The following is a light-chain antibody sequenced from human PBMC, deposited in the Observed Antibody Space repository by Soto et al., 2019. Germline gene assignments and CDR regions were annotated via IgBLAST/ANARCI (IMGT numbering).Light chain of an antibody. CDR3: QQRSKWPLT. CDR1: QSVSSY. J-gene: IGKJ4*01. Sequence: EIVLTQSPATLSLSPGERATLSCRASQSVSSYLAWYQQKPGQAPRLLIYGVSSRATGIPDRFSGSGSGTDFTLTISSLEPEDFAVYYCQQRSKWPLTFGGGTKVDI. V-gene: IGKV3-11*01. CDR2: GVS.